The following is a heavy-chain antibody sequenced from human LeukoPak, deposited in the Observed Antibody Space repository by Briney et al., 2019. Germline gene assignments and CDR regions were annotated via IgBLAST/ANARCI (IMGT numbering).Heavy chain of an antibody. D-gene: IGHD2-21*02. J-gene: IGHJ6*02. Sequence: LRLSCAASGFTFSSSAMSWVRQAPGKGLEWVSGISRNSGAIGYADSVKGRFTISRDNAKNSLFLQMNSLQDEDTALYFCAKGISVTDYYYGMDVWGQGTTVTVSS. CDR2: ISRNSGAI. V-gene: IGHV3-9*01. CDR3: AKGISVTDYYYGMDV. CDR1: GFTFSSSA.